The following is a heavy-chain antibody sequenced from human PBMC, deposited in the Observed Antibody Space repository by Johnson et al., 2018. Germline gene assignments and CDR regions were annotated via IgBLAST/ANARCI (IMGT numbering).Heavy chain of an antibody. CDR3: ARRGDILSLDI. CDR1: GYSFSTNW. Sequence: VQLVQSGAEVKKPGESLKISCKGSGYSFSTNWIGWVRQMPGKGLEWMGIIFPGDSDTRYSPSFQGQVTISADKSISTASLQWSSLKASETAIYYCARRGDILSLDIWGQGTVVTVSS. CDR2: IFPGDSDT. V-gene: IGHV5-51*01. J-gene: IGHJ3*02. D-gene: IGHD3-9*01.